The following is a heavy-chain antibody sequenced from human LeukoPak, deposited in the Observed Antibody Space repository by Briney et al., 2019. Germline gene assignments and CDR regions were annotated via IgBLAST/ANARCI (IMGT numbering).Heavy chain of an antibody. CDR2: IYSGGST. V-gene: IGHV3-53*01. J-gene: IGHJ6*02. CDR1: GGSISSGGYY. D-gene: IGHD6-19*01. CDR3: ARGGDSSGWYSPYYYYGMDV. Sequence: PLETLSLTCTVSGGSISSGGYYWSWIRQAPGKGLEWVSVIYSGGSTYYADSVKGRFTISRDNSKNTLYLQMNSLRAEDTAVYYCARGGDSSGWYSPYYYYGMDVWGQGTTVTVSS.